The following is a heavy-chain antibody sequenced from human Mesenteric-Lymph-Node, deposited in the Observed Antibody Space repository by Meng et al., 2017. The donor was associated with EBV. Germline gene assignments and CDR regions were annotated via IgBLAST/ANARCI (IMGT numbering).Heavy chain of an antibody. V-gene: IGHV1-18*01. J-gene: IGHJ4*02. Sequence: QIPLLQSGPVLKEPGAYVKVCGRASVYTFNSYGISWVRQAPGQGLEWMGWISAYNGNTNYAQKLQGRVTMTTDTSTSTAYMELRSLRSDDTAVYYCAVDFWSGYYRFDYWGQGTLVTVSS. CDR3: AVDFWSGYYRFDY. D-gene: IGHD3-3*01. CDR2: ISAYNGNT. CDR1: VYTFNSYG.